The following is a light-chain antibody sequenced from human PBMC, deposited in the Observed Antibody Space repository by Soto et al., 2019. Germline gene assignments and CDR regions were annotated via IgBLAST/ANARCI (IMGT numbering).Light chain of an antibody. J-gene: IGKJ1*01. CDR1: QSVSSSY. CDR3: HQYGILPRT. CDR2: GAS. V-gene: IGKV3-20*01. Sequence: VLTQSPDTLSLSPGERATLSCRASQSVSSSYLAWYQQKPGQAPRLLIYGASNRPTDIPDRFSGSGSGTDFSLTISRLEPEDFAVYYCHQYGILPRTFGQGTKVDIK.